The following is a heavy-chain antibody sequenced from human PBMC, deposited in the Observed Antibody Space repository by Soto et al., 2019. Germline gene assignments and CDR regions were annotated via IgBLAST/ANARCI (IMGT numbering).Heavy chain of an antibody. V-gene: IGHV3-30*18. J-gene: IGHJ4*02. Sequence: QVQLVESGGGVVQPGRSLRLSCAASGFTFSSYGMHWVRQAPGKGLEWVAVISYDGSNKYYADSVKGRFTIPRDNSKNTMYLQMNSLCAEDTAVYYCAKGSTAMTYFDYWGQGTLVTVSS. CDR3: AKGSTAMTYFDY. CDR2: ISYDGSNK. D-gene: IGHD5-18*01. CDR1: GFTFSSYG.